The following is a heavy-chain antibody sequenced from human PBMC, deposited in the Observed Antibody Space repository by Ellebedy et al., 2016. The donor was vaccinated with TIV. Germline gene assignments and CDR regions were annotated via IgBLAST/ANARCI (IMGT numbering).Heavy chain of an antibody. CDR3: ARVLGPSWQLVPYHFDY. V-gene: IGHV4-34*01. CDR1: GGSISGDY. D-gene: IGHD6-13*01. J-gene: IGHJ4*02. CDR2: INHSGST. Sequence: SETLSLTCTVSGGSISGDYWSWIRQPPGKGLEWIGEINHSGSTNYNPSLKRRVTISVDTSRNQFSLKLSSVTAADTAVYYCARVLGPSWQLVPYHFDYWGQGTLVTVSS.